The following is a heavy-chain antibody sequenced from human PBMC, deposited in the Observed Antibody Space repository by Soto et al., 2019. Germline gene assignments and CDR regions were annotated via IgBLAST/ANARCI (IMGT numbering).Heavy chain of an antibody. J-gene: IGHJ5*01. V-gene: IGHV3-7*01. CDR2: VKKDGSEK. CDR1: GFTFSSYW. CDR3: ARRDYGDS. Sequence: EVQLVESGGDLVQPGGSLRLSCAASGFTFSSYWMNWVRQAPGKGLEWVANVKKDGSEKYYVDSVKGRFTISRDNAKNILYLQMNSLRAEDAAVYYCARRDYGDSWGQGTLVTVSS. D-gene: IGHD4-17*01.